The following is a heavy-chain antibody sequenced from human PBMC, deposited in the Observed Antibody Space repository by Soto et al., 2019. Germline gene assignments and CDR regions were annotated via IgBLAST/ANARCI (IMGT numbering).Heavy chain of an antibody. CDR3: ASFQLWDDHFDY. CDR2: IYYSGST. J-gene: IGHJ4*02. CDR1: GGSISSYY. V-gene: IGHV4-59*01. Sequence: SETLSLTCTVSGGSISSYYWSWIRQPPGKGLEWIGYIYYSGSTNYNPSLKSRVTISVDTSKNQFSLKLSSVTAADTAVYYCASFQLWDDHFDYWGQGTLVTVSS. D-gene: IGHD5-18*01.